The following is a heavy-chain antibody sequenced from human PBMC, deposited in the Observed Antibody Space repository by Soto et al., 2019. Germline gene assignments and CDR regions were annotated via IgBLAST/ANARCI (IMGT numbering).Heavy chain of an antibody. CDR1: GGSISSSSYY. D-gene: IGHD6-19*01. V-gene: IGHV4-39*01. CDR3: ARHDQCLVGNGFDY. CDR2: IYYSGST. J-gene: IGHJ4*02. Sequence: PSETLSLTCTVSGGSISSSSYYWGWIRQPPGKGLEWIGSIYYSGSTYYNPSLKSRVTISVDTSKNQFSLKLSSVTAADTAVYYCARHDQCLVGNGFDYWGQGTLVTVSS.